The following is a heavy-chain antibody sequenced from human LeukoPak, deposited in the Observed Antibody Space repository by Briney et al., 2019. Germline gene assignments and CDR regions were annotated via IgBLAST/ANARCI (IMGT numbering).Heavy chain of an antibody. CDR2: ISGSGDST. Sequence: GGSLRLSCADSGFTFSNYAMSWGRQAPGEGLEWVSAISGSGDSTYYADSVKGRFSISRDSSMETLYLQMNSLRAVDTATYFCAKRLSFGVAIGDFDYWGQGTLVTVSS. J-gene: IGHJ4*02. V-gene: IGHV3-23*01. CDR3: AKRLSFGVAIGDFDY. D-gene: IGHD3-3*01. CDR1: GFTFSNYA.